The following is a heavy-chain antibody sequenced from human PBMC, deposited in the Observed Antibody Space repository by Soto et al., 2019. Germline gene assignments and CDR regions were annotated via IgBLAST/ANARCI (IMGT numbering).Heavy chain of an antibody. Sequence: SETLSLTCFVSGYSITAGGYYWSRIRHHPGKGLEWIGSFYSSGSIIYNPSLRSRVSISGDTSSNQFSMSLTSVTAADTARYYCARMYSSGSGWFHPWGQGTLVTVSS. CDR1: GYSITAGGYY. CDR2: FYSSGSI. D-gene: IGHD6-19*01. J-gene: IGHJ5*02. V-gene: IGHV4-31*03. CDR3: ARMYSSGSGWFHP.